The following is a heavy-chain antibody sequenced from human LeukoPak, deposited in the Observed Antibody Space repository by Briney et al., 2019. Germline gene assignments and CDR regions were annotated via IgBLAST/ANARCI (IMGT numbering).Heavy chain of an antibody. V-gene: IGHV3-13*04. CDR3: YGGGY. Sequence: PGGSLRLSCAASGFTFSTYDMHWVRKATGKGLEWVSAITSAGDTYYAGSVKGRFTISRENAKNSLYLQMSSLTAGDTAVYYCYGGGYWGQGTLVTVSS. CDR2: ITSAGDT. D-gene: IGHD4-23*01. CDR1: GFTFSTYD. J-gene: IGHJ4*02.